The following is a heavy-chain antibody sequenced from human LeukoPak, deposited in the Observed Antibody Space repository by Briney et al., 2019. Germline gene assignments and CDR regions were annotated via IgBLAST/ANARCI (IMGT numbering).Heavy chain of an antibody. CDR3: ARVDYDILTGYYFYLDY. D-gene: IGHD3-9*01. J-gene: IGHJ4*02. Sequence: SETLSLTCAVYGGSFSGYYWSWIRPPPGKGLEWIGEINHSGSTNYNPSLKSRVTISVDTSKNQFSLKLSSVTAADTAVYYCARVDYDILTGYYFYLDYWGQGTLVTVSS. CDR2: INHSGST. V-gene: IGHV4-34*01. CDR1: GGSFSGYY.